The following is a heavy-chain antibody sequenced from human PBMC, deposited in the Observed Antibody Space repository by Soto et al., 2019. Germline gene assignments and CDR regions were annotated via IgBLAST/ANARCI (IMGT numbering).Heavy chain of an antibody. CDR3: GRRVGYYGSGRQYYFDY. CDR2: IYYSGST. CDR1: GGSISSSSYY. D-gene: IGHD3-10*01. Sequence: QLQLQESGPGLVKPSETLSLTCTVSGGSISSSSYYWGWIRQPPGKGLEWIGSIYYSGSTYYNPSLKGRVTISVDTSKNQFFLKLGSVTAADTAVYYCGRRVGYYGSGRQYYFDYWGQGTLVTVSS. V-gene: IGHV4-39*01. J-gene: IGHJ4*02.